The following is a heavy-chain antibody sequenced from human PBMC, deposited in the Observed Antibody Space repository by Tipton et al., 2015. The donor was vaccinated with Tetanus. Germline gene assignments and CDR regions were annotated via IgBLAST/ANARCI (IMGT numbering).Heavy chain of an antibody. V-gene: IGHV4-39*01. CDR2: IYYSGST. D-gene: IGHD7-27*01. CDR1: GDFISSSNYF. J-gene: IGHJ3*02. CDR3: ARRPNWGSVWDAFDM. Sequence: LRLSCTVSGDFISSSNYFWGWIRQPPGKGLEWIGTIYYSGSTYYNAPLKSRVTIFIDMSKKQFSLQLSSVTAADTALYYCARRPNWGSVWDAFDMWGQGTLVTVSS.